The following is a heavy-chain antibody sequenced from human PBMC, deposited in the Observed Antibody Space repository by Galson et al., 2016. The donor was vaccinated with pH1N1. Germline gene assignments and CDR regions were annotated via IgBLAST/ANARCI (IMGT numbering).Heavy chain of an antibody. V-gene: IGHV1-69*10. CDR2: IIPILGIT. D-gene: IGHD3-22*01. CDR1: GGTFSSYT. J-gene: IGHJ4*02. CDR3: ARAPGYYDSSGYYPA. Sequence: SVKVSCKASGGTFSSYTISWVRQAPGQGFEWMGGIIPILGITNYAQVFQGRVTITADESTSTAYMELSSLRSEDTAVYYCARAPGYYDSSGYYPAWGQGTLVTVSS.